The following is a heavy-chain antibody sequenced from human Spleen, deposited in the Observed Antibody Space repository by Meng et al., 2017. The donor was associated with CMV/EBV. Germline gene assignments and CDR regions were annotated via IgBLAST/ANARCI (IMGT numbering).Heavy chain of an antibody. CDR3: ARRGDDFWSGYLY. CDR1: GFTFSGYS. V-gene: IGHV3-48*04. Sequence: GESLKISCVVSGFTFSGYSMNWVRQGPGKGLEWISYISNTGTTTDYADSVKGRFTISRDNAKNSLYLQMNSLTAEDTAVYYCARRGDDFWSGYLYWGQGALVTVSS. J-gene: IGHJ4*02. D-gene: IGHD3-3*01. CDR2: ISNTGTTT.